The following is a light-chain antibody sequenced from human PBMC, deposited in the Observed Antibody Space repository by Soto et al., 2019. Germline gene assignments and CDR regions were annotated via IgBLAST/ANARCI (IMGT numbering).Light chain of an antibody. Sequence: EIQMTQSPSSLSASVGERATITCRASQSVGTNLTWYRHKPGKAPTLLIYGVSSWPSGIPARFSGSGSETEFTLTISSLQPEDFATYYCQQSCSNPRTFGQGTKADIK. CDR3: QQSCSNPRT. V-gene: IGKV1-39*01. CDR1: QSVGTN. CDR2: GVS. J-gene: IGKJ1*01.